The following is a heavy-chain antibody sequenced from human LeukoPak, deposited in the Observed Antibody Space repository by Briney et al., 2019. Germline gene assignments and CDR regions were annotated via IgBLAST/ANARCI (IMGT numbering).Heavy chain of an antibody. CDR2: ISGSGGST. D-gene: IGHD2-8*02. Sequence: GGSLRLSCAASGFTFSSYAMSWVRQAPGKGLEWVSAISGSGGSTYYADSVKGRFTISRDSSKSTLYLQMNSLRAEDTAVYYCARVLGRSWSYGMDVWGQGTTVTVSS. V-gene: IGHV3-23*01. CDR1: GFTFSSYA. CDR3: ARVLGRSWSYGMDV. J-gene: IGHJ6*02.